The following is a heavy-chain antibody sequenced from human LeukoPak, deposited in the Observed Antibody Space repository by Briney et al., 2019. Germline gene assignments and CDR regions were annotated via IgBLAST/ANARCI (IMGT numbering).Heavy chain of an antibody. CDR3: ARDHSLGSSWSLNWSDP. V-gene: IGHV3-48*04. Sequence: GGSLRLSCAASGFTFSSYSMNWVRQAPGKGLEWVSYISSSSGTIYYADSVKGRFTISRDNAKNSLYLQMNSLRAEDTAVYYCARDHSLGSSWSLNWSDPWGQGTLVTVSS. CDR2: ISSSSGTI. J-gene: IGHJ5*02. CDR1: GFTFSSYS. D-gene: IGHD6-13*01.